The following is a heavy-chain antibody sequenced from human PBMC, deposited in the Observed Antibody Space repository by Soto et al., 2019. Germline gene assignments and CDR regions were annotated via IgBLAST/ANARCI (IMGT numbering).Heavy chain of an antibody. CDR3: ATQELGGSYVYTFDP. Sequence: SETLSLTCTVSGGSITSSSYYWGWIRQPPGKGLEWIGSIYYSGSTYYNPSLKSRVTISVDTSKNQFSLKLSSVTAADTAAYYCATQELGGSYVYTFDPWGQGTLVTV. V-gene: IGHV4-39*01. CDR2: IYYSGST. J-gene: IGHJ5*02. CDR1: GGSITSSSYY. D-gene: IGHD1-26*01.